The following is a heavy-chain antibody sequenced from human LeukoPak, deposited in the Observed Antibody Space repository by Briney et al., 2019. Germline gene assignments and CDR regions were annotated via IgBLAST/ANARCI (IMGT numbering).Heavy chain of an antibody. CDR2: IYYSGST. CDR3: ASSTGYSSSWYVFDY. Sequence: SETLFLTCTVSGGSISSYYWSWIRQPPGKGLEWIGYIYYSGSTNYNPSLKSRVTISVDTSKNQFSLKLSSVTAADTAVYYCASSTGYSSSWYVFDYWGQGTLVTVSS. V-gene: IGHV4-59*08. D-gene: IGHD6-13*01. CDR1: GGSISSYY. J-gene: IGHJ4*02.